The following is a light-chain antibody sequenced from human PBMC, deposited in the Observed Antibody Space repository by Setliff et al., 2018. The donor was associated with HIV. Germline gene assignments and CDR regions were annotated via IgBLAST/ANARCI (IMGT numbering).Light chain of an antibody. CDR2: EVS. CDR3: SSYSSSRPRV. CDR1: SSDVGGHNS. J-gene: IGLJ1*01. Sequence: QSVLTQPASVSGSLGQSITISCTGTSSDVGGHNSVSWYQQHPGKAPKLMISEVSNRPSGVSNRFSGSKSGNTASLTIAGLQPEDEADYYCSSYSSSRPRVFGTGT. V-gene: IGLV2-14*01.